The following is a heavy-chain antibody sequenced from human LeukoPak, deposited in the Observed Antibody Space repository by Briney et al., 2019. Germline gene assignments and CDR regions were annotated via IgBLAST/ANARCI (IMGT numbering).Heavy chain of an antibody. CDR1: GVSISSYY. CDR2: IYYSGST. V-gene: IGHV4-59*01. CDR3: ARWSMVTLDY. J-gene: IGHJ4*02. Sequence: SETLSLTCTVSGVSISSYYWSWIRQPPGKGLEWIGYIYYSGSTNYNPSLKRRVTISVDTSKNQFSLKLSSVTAADTAVYYCARWSMVTLDYWGEGTLVTVSS. D-gene: IGHD5-18*01.